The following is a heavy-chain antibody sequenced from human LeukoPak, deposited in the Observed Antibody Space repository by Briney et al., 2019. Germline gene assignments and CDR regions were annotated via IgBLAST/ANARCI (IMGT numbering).Heavy chain of an antibody. CDR3: AREPSSSGSLDY. V-gene: IGHV1-46*01. J-gene: IGHJ4*02. CDR2: INPTGTGT. CDR1: GYTFANYY. D-gene: IGHD6-19*01. Sequence: ASVKVSCKSSGYTFANYYMHWVRQAPGEGLERMGVINPTGTGTSYAQKFQGRVTMTRDTSTSTVYMELSSLTSEDTAVYYCAREPSSSGSLDYWGQGTLVTVSS.